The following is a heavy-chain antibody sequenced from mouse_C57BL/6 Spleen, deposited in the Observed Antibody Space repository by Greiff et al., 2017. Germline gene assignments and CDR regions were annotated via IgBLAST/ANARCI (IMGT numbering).Heavy chain of an antibody. CDR1: GYTFTSYW. V-gene: IGHV1-74*01. D-gene: IGHD1-1*01. CDR2: IHPSDSDT. CDR3: AMITTVVARGAMDY. Sequence: QVQLQQPGAELVKPGASVKVSCKASGYTFTSYWMHWVKQRPGQGLEWIGRIHPSDSDTNYNQKFKGKATLTVDKSSSTAYMQLSSLTSEDSAVYYCAMITTVVARGAMDYGGQGTSVTVSA. J-gene: IGHJ4*01.